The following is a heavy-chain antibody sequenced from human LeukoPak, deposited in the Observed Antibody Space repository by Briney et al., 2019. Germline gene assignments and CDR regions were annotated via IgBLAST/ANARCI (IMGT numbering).Heavy chain of an antibody. CDR1: GFTFSSYG. CDR2: IWYDGSNK. D-gene: IGHD2-15*01. Sequence: GGSLRLSCAASGFTFSSYGMHWVRQAPGKGLEWVAVIWYDGSNKYYADSVKGRFTISRDNSKNTLYLQMNSLRVEDTAVYYCATVVGNYYFDHWGQGTLVTVSS. V-gene: IGHV3-33*01. CDR3: ATVVGNYYFDH. J-gene: IGHJ4*02.